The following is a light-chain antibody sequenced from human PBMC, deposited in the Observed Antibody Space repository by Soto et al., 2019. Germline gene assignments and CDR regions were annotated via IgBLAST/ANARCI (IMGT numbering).Light chain of an antibody. V-gene: IGLV2-8*01. CDR1: SSDVGYYKY. Sequence: QSVLTQPPSASGSPGQSVTISCTGTSSDVGYYKYVSWYQQLPDKAPKVLIYDVSQRPSGVPDRFSGSKSGNTASLTISGLQPEDEADYYCTSYGGNNNFVFGSGTKVTVL. CDR3: TSYGGNNNFV. CDR2: DVS. J-gene: IGLJ1*01.